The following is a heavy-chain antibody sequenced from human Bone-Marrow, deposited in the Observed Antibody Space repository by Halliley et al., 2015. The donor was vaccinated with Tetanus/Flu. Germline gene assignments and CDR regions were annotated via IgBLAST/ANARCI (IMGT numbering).Heavy chain of an antibody. Sequence: TLSLTCSVSGTSINSDYWNWIRQPPGKGLEWIGYIYYSGRTTYNPSLRSRVTISLDTSKKQFSLNLTSVTAADTAVYYCARGYNYGMDVWGQGTTVFVSS. V-gene: IGHV4-59*08. J-gene: IGHJ6*02. CDR3: ARGYNYGMDV. CDR2: IYYSGRT. CDR1: GTSINSDY.